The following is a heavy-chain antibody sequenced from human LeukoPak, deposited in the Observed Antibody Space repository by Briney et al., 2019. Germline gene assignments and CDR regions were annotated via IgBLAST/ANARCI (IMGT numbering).Heavy chain of an antibody. CDR2: ISSNGGST. V-gene: IGHV3-64D*06. CDR1: GFTFSSYA. Sequence: GGSLRLSCSASGFTFSSYAMHWVRQAPGKGLEYVSAISSNGGSTYHADSVKGRFSISRDNSKNTLYLQMSSLRAEDTAVCYCVKAPAGSLHYYNGMDVWGQGTTVTVSS. D-gene: IGHD6-13*01. CDR3: VKAPAGSLHYYNGMDV. J-gene: IGHJ6*02.